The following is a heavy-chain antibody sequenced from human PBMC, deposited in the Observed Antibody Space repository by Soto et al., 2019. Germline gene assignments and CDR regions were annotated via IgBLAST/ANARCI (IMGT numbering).Heavy chain of an antibody. D-gene: IGHD3-10*01. V-gene: IGHV3-23*01. J-gene: IGHJ4*02. Sequence: PGGSLRLSCAASGFTFSSYAMSWVRQAPGKGLEWVSAISGSGGSTYYADSVKGRFTISRDNSKNTLYLQMNSLRAEDTAVYYCAKVPWQYRGPSAFDHWGQGTLVTVSS. CDR2: ISGSGGST. CDR3: AKVPWQYRGPSAFDH. CDR1: GFTFSSYA.